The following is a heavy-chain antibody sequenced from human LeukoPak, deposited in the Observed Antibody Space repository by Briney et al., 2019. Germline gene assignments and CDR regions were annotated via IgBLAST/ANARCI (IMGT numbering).Heavy chain of an antibody. CDR2: IKQDGSEK. J-gene: IGHJ4*02. CDR3: ARDYVATMRYYFDY. D-gene: IGHD5-12*01. Sequence: GGSLRLSCAASGFTFSSYWMSWVRQAPGKGLEWAANIKQDGSEKYYVDSAKGRFTISRDNAKNSLYLQMNSLRAEDTAVYYCARDYVATMRYYFDYWGQGTLVTVSS. V-gene: IGHV3-7*01. CDR1: GFTFSSYW.